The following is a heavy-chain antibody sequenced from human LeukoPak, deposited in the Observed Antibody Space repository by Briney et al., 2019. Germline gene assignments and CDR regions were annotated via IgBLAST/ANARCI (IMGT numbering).Heavy chain of an antibody. Sequence: PGGSLRLSCAASGFTFSSYGMHWVRQAPGKGLEWVAVISYDGSNKYYADSVKGRFTISRDNSKNTLYLRMNSLRAEDTAVYYCAKPREMEASYYFDYWGQGTLVTVSS. CDR2: ISYDGSNK. V-gene: IGHV3-30*18. D-gene: IGHD5-24*01. CDR3: AKPREMEASYYFDY. J-gene: IGHJ4*02. CDR1: GFTFSSYG.